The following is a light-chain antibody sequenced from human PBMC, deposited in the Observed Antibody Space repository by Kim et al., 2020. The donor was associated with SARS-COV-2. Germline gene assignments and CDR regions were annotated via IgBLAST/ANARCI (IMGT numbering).Light chain of an antibody. V-gene: IGLV3-1*01. CDR3: QAWDTSTVV. J-gene: IGLJ2*01. CDR2: QDT. Sequence: SYELTQPPSLSMSPGKTASITCSGDKLGDKYASWYQQKPGQSPVLVLYQDTKRPSGIPERFSGSKSGNTATLTISGTQAMDEADYYCQAWDTSTVVFGGGTQLTVL. CDR1: KLGDKY.